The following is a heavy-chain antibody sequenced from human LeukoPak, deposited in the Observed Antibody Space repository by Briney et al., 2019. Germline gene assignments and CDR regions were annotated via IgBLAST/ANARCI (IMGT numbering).Heavy chain of an antibody. J-gene: IGHJ4*02. V-gene: IGHV3-23*01. CDR3: AKAEGSAGYYYDRTGYYNLDY. CDR2: ISGSGGRT. Sequence: AGGSLRLSCAASGFTFSNYAMSWVRQAPGKGLEWVSGISGSGGRTNYADSVKGRFTISRDNSRNTLYLQMNSLRAEDTAVYYCAKAEGSAGYYYDRTGYYNLDYWGQGTLVTVSS. CDR1: GFTFSNYA. D-gene: IGHD3-22*01.